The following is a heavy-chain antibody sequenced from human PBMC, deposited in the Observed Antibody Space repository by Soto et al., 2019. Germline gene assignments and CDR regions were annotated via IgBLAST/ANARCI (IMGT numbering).Heavy chain of an antibody. CDR1: GYSFTSYW. V-gene: IGHV5-51*01. CDR2: IYPGDSDT. CDR3: ARLSRPGIVVVGTTGELYYYYYGMDV. D-gene: IGHD6-19*01. J-gene: IGHJ6*02. Sequence: PGESLKISCKGSGYSFTSYWIGWVRQMPGKGLEWMGIIYPGDSDTRYSPSFQGQVTISADKSISTAYLQWSSLKASDTAMYYCARLSRPGIVVVGTTGELYYYYYGMDVWGQGTTVTVSS.